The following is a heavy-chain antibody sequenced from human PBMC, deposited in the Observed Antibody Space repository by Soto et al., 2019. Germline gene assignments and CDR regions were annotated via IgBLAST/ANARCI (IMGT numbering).Heavy chain of an antibody. V-gene: IGHV3-7*01. J-gene: IGHJ4*02. Sequence: GGSLRLSCAAAGFMFSAYWMSWVRQAPGKGLEWVANIHGDGGKIYYVDSVKGRFTISRDNAKRSLYLQMNSLRAEDTAVYYCARDFYGGYTYGPGDYWGQGALVTVSS. CDR2: IHGDGGKI. D-gene: IGHD5-18*01. CDR3: ARDFYGGYTYGPGDY. CDR1: GFMFSAYW.